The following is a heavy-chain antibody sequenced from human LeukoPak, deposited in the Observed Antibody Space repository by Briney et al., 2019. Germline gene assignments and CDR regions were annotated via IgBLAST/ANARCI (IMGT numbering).Heavy chain of an antibody. V-gene: IGHV3-7*01. CDR1: GFTFSNYW. Sequence: PGGSLRLSCAASGFTFSNYWMTWVRQAPGKGLEWVANINQDGSEKYYVDSMKGRFTISRDNAKNSMYLQMSSQRAEETAIYYCSRRDYWGQGTLVTVSS. CDR3: SRRDY. CDR2: INQDGSEK. J-gene: IGHJ4*02.